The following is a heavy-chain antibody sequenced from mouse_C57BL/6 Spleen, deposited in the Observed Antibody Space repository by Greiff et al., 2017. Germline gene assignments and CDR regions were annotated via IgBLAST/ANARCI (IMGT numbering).Heavy chain of an antibody. CDR3: ARSYYGSSWGYFDV. J-gene: IGHJ1*03. D-gene: IGHD1-1*01. CDR1: GYTFTSYW. CDR2: IDPSDSYT. V-gene: IGHV1-59*01. Sequence: QVQLQQPGAELVRPGTSVKLSCKASGYTFTSYWMHWVKQRPGQGLEWIGVIDPSDSYTNYNQKFKGKATLTVDTSSSKAYMQLSSLTSEDSAVYYCARSYYGSSWGYFDVWGTGTTVTVSS.